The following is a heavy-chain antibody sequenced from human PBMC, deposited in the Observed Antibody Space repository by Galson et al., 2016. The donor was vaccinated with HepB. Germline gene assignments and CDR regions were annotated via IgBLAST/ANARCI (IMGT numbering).Heavy chain of an antibody. Sequence: CAISGDSVSTNTAAWSWIRHSPSSGLHWLGRTYYRSKWYNDYAISVKSRLTINPDTSTNQSSLQLSLVTPDDTAIYYCARLYCIGTNCNPPPSKGTFDIWGQGTVVTVSS. J-gene: IGHJ3*02. D-gene: IGHD2-2*01. CDR3: ARLYCIGTNCNPPPSKGTFDI. CDR2: TYYRSKWYN. CDR1: GDSVSTNTAA. V-gene: IGHV6-1*01.